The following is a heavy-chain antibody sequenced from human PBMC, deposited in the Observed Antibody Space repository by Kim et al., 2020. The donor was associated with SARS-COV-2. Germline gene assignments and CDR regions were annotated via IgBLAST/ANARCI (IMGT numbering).Heavy chain of an antibody. J-gene: IGHJ4*02. CDR3: AKCRVTRSASSDH. V-gene: IGHV3-30*18. D-gene: IGHD2-21*02. Sequence: GGSLRLSCAASGFTFRDYGMHWVRQAPGKGLEWVALISSDGSNKYYGDSVKGRFTISRDNSKNTLYLQMDSLRAEDTAVYFCAKCRVTRSASSDHWGQGT. CDR1: GFTFRDYG. CDR2: ISSDGSNK.